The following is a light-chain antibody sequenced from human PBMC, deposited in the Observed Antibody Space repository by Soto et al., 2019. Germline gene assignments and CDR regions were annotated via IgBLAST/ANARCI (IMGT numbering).Light chain of an antibody. V-gene: IGKV3-20*01. CDR1: QSVNDNH. J-gene: IGKJ3*01. CDR2: GAS. Sequence: EVVLTQSPGTLSLSPGARATLSCRASQSVNDNHLAWYQQKGGQAPRLLIYGASTRATGVPERFSGSGFGTAYSLIINRREPEDFALYYCQLYGGSTPRGTFGPGTTVEI. CDR3: QLYGGSTPRGT.